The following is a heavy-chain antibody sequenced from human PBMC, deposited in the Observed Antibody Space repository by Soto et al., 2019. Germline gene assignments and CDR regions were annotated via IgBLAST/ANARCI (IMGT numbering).Heavy chain of an antibody. CDR1: GGSISSSSYY. CDR2: IYYSGST. CDR3: ARLSSSGWYGWNY. J-gene: IGHJ4*02. D-gene: IGHD6-19*01. V-gene: IGHV4-39*01. Sequence: PSETLSLTCTVSGGSISSSSYYWGWIRQPPGKGLGWIGSIYYSGSTYYNPSLKSRVTISVDTSKNQFSLKLSSVTAADTAVYYCARLSSSGWYGWNYWGQGTLLTVSS.